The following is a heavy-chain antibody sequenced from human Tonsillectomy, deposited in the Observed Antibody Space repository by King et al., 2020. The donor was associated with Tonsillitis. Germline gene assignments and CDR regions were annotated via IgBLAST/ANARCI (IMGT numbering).Heavy chain of an antibody. CDR2: ISYDGSEK. D-gene: IGHD3-22*01. V-gene: IGHV3-30*04. CDR3: EKDRYDSSAYNYGSYFYYGMDV. Sequence: VQLVESGGGVVQPGRSLRLSCAASGFSFSSFAMHWVRQAPGKGLEWVAVISYDGSEKFYADSVKGRFTISGDNSKNTLYLQMNSLRAEDTAVYSCEKDRYDSSAYNYGSYFYYGMDVWGQGTTVTVSS. CDR1: GFSFSSFA. J-gene: IGHJ6*02.